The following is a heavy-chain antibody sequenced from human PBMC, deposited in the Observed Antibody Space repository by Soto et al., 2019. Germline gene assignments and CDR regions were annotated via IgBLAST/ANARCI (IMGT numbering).Heavy chain of an antibody. J-gene: IGHJ3*02. CDR3: ARVSKGYYDSSGYAFDI. Sequence: QVQLVQSGAEVKKPGSSVKVSCKASGGTFSSYAISWVRQAPGQGLEWMGGIIPIFGTANYAQKFQGRVTITADESTSTAYMELSSLRSEDTAVYYCARVSKGYYDSSGYAFDIWGQGTMVTVSS. CDR1: GGTFSSYA. V-gene: IGHV1-69*01. D-gene: IGHD3-22*01. CDR2: IIPIFGTA.